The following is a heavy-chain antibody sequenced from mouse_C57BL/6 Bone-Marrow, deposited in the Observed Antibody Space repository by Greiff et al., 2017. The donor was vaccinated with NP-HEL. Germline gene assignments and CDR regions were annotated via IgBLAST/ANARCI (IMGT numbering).Heavy chain of an antibody. CDR3: ARSPLIYYYGSSYDY. CDR2: IRNKANGYTT. D-gene: IGHD1-1*01. J-gene: IGHJ2*01. V-gene: IGHV7-3*01. Sequence: EVKLMESGGGLVQPGGSLSLSCAASGFTFTDYYMSWVRQPPGKALEWLGFIRNKANGYTTEYSASVKGRFTISRDNSQSILYLQMNALRAEDSATYYCARSPLIYYYGSSYDYWGQGTTLTVSS. CDR1: GFTFTDYY.